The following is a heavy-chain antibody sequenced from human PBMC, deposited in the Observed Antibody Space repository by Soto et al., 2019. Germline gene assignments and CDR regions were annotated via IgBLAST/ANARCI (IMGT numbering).Heavy chain of an antibody. Sequence: PSETLSLTCTVSGGSISSSSYYWGWIRQPPGKGLEWIGSIYYSGSTYYNPSLKSRVTISVDTSKNQFSLKLSSVTAADTAVYYCARDLSYLEWNYYGMDVWGQGTTVTVSS. CDR2: IYYSGST. CDR1: GGSISSSSYY. V-gene: IGHV4-39*02. D-gene: IGHD3-3*01. CDR3: ARDLSYLEWNYYGMDV. J-gene: IGHJ6*02.